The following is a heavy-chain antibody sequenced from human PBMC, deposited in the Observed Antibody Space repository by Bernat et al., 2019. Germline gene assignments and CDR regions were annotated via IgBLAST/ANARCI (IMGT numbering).Heavy chain of an antibody. CDR3: AKDGGYDSSGYLGAFDI. CDR2: ISYDGSNK. CDR1: GFTFSSYG. Sequence: VQLVESGGGLVQPGRSLRLSCAASGFTFSSYGMHWVRQAPGKGLEWVAVISYDGSNKYYADSVKGRFTISRDNSKNTLYLQMNSLRAEDTAVYYCAKDGGYDSSGYLGAFDIWGQGTMVTVSS. D-gene: IGHD3-22*01. V-gene: IGHV3-30*18. J-gene: IGHJ3*02.